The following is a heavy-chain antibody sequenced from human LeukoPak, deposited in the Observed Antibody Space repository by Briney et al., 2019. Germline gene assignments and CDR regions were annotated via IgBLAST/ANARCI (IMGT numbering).Heavy chain of an antibody. V-gene: IGHV1-8*01. D-gene: IGHD2-2*01. CDR1: GHTFTNYD. CDR2: MNPYSGNT. J-gene: IGHJ4*02. CDR3: ARGRRDCSTSTCSYYFDY. Sequence: GASVKVSCKASGHTFTNYDINWVRQATGQGLEWMGWMNPYSGNTGYAQKFQGRVTMTRNTSISTAYMELSGLRSEDTAVYYCARGRRDCSTSTCSYYFDYWGQGTLVTVSS.